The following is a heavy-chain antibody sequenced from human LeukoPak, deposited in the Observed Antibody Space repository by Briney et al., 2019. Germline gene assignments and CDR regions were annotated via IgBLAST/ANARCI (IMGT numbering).Heavy chain of an antibody. Sequence: PSETLSPTCAVYGGSFSGYYWSWLRQPPGKGLEWMGEINHSRSTKYNPSLMRRGAIFIDTTKNQSSLTQLTVTAADAAVYYCARVSDADGWGRLGGYFDYWGQGTLVTVSS. CDR1: GGSFSGYY. J-gene: IGHJ4*02. V-gene: IGHV4-34*01. D-gene: IGHD3-10*01. CDR3: ARVSDADGWGRLGGYFDY. CDR2: INHSRST.